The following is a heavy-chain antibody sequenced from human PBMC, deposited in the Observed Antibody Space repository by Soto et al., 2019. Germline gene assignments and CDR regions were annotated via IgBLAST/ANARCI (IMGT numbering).Heavy chain of an antibody. D-gene: IGHD6-19*01. CDR2: ISGSGGST. Sequence: EVQLLESGGGLVQSGGSLRLSCAATGFTFSSYAMSWVRQAPGKGLEWVSAISGSGGSTYYADSVKGRFTISRDNSKNTLYLQMNSLRAEDTAVYYCANAGIAVAAGWFDPWGQGTMVTVSS. V-gene: IGHV3-23*01. CDR3: ANAGIAVAAGWFDP. CDR1: GFTFSSYA. J-gene: IGHJ5*02.